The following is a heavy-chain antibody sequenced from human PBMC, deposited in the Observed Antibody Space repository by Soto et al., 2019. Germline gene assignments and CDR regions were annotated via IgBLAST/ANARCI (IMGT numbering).Heavy chain of an antibody. J-gene: IGHJ4*02. D-gene: IGHD3-3*01. CDR3: ARADYDFWSGYPQYYFDY. CDR2: IYYSGST. Sequence: SETLSLTCTVSGGSISSGGYSWSWIRQHPGKGLEWIGYIYYSGSTYYNPSLKSRVTISVDTSKNQFSLNLSSVTAADTAVYYCARADYDFWSGYPQYYFDYWGQGTLVTVSS. V-gene: IGHV4-31*03. CDR1: GGSISSGGYS.